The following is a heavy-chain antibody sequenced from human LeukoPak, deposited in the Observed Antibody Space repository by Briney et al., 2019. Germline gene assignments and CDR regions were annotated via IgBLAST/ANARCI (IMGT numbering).Heavy chain of an antibody. V-gene: IGHV3-20*04. Sequence: PGGSLRLSCAASGFTFDDYGMSWVRQAPGKGLEWVSGINWNGGSTGYADSVKGRFTISRDNAKNSLYLQMNSLRAEDTALYYCARRNYCSSTSCYYFDYWGQGTLVTVSS. CDR3: ARRNYCSSTSCYYFDY. J-gene: IGHJ4*02. CDR1: GFTFDDYG. D-gene: IGHD2-2*01. CDR2: INWNGGST.